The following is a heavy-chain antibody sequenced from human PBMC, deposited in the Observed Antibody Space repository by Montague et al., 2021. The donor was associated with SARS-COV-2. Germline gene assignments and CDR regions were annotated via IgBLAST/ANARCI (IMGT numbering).Heavy chain of an antibody. J-gene: IGHJ6*02. CDR3: ARDITLGMDG. Sequence: SETLSLTCIVSGYSISSGYYWGWVRQTPGKGLEWLGFIEYSGSTYYNPSLKTRVTMSLDTSKNQFSLKLTSVTAADTALYYCARDITLGMDGWGRGTTVTVSS. V-gene: IGHV4-38-2*02. CDR1: GYSISSGYY. CDR2: IEYSGST.